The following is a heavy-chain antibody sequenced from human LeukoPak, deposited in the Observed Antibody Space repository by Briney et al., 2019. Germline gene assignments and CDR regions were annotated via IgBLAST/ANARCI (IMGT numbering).Heavy chain of an antibody. D-gene: IGHD4-17*01. CDR2: INSDGSST. V-gene: IGHV3-74*01. J-gene: IGHJ4*02. Sequence: GGSLRLSCAASGSTFSSYWMHWVRHAPGKGLVWVSRINSDGSSTSYADSVKGRFTISRDNAKNTLYLQMNSLRAEDTAVYYCARDTDTVTTILDYWGQGTLVTVSS. CDR1: GSTFSSYW. CDR3: ARDTDTVTTILDY.